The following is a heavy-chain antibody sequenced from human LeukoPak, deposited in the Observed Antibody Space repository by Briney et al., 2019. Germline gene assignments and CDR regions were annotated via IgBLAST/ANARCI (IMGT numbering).Heavy chain of an antibody. CDR1: GYTFTGYY. D-gene: IGHD4-17*01. CDR2: INPNSGDT. CDR3: ARLGMTTVTTAFDY. Sequence: GASVKVSCKASGYTFTGYYMHWVRQAPGQGLEWMGWINPNSGDTKYAQKFQGRVTMTRDTSISTAYMELSRLRSDDTAVYYCARLGMTTVTTAFDYWGQGTLVTVSS. V-gene: IGHV1-2*02. J-gene: IGHJ4*02.